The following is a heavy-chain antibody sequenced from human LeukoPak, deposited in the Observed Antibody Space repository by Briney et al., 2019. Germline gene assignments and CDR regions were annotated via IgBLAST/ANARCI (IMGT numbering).Heavy chain of an antibody. Sequence: GGSLRLSCAASGFTVSSNYMSWVRQAPGKGLEWVSVIYSGGSTYYADSVKGRFTISRDNSKNTLYLQMNSLRAEDTAVYYCARGGIYSSGWDFDYWGQGTLVTVSS. V-gene: IGHV3-66*01. J-gene: IGHJ4*02. D-gene: IGHD6-19*01. CDR3: ARGGIYSSGWDFDY. CDR2: IYSGGST. CDR1: GFTVSSNY.